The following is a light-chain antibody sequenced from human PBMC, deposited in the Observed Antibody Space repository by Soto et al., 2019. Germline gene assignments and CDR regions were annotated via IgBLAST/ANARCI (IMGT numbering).Light chain of an antibody. CDR1: SSDVGSYNL. V-gene: IGLV2-23*01. Sequence: QSVLTQPASVSGSPGQSITISCTGTSSDVGSYNLVSWYQQHPGKAPKLMIYEGSKRPSGVSNRFPGSKSGNTASLTISGLQAEDEADYYCCSYAGSSTYVFGTGTKGTVL. CDR3: CSYAGSSTYV. CDR2: EGS. J-gene: IGLJ1*01.